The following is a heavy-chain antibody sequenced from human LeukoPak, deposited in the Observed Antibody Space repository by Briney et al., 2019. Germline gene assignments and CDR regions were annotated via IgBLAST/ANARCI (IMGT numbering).Heavy chain of an antibody. J-gene: IGHJ2*01. V-gene: IGHV3-23*01. CDR3: AKSLYSGPKHWYFGL. D-gene: IGHD2-15*01. CDR1: GFTFSSYA. CDR2: SSGSGYGT. Sequence: GGSLRLSCAASGFTFSSYAMSWVRQPPGKGLEWVSVSSGSGYGTSYADSVKGRFTISRDNSKNTLYLQMDSLRAEDTAVYYCAKSLYSGPKHWYFGLGGRGTLVTVSS.